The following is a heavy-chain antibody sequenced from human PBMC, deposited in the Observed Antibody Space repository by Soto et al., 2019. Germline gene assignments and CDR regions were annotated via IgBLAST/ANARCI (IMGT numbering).Heavy chain of an antibody. J-gene: IGHJ4*02. Sequence: SETLSLTCVVSGDSIDSNDWWNWVRQPPGKGLEWIGEVSRSVITNYNPVFKSRVSFSEDKSNNEFSLRLNFVTAADTALYFCARRTHNAAIAHWGQG. CDR3: ARRTHNAAIAH. CDR2: VSRSVIT. D-gene: IGHD2-21*01. CDR1: GDSIDSNDW. V-gene: IGHV4-4*02.